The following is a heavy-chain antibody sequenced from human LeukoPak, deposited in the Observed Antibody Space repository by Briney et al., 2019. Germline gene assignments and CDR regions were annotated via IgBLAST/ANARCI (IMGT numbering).Heavy chain of an antibody. D-gene: IGHD3-10*01. CDR1: GFTFSSYA. Sequence: GGSLRLSCAASGFTFSSYAMSWVRQAPGKGLEWVSAISGSGGSTYYADSVKGRFTISRDNSKNTLYLQMNSLRAEDTAVYYCARALVPGYYYGSGSYPSYWGQGTLVTVSS. V-gene: IGHV3-23*01. CDR2: ISGSGGST. J-gene: IGHJ4*02. CDR3: ARALVPGYYYGSGSYPSY.